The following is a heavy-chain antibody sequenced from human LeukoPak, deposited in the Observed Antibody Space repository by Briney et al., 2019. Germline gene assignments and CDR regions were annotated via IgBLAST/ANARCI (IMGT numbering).Heavy chain of an antibody. V-gene: IGHV3-33*01. Sequence: GRSLRLSCAASGFTFSSYGMHWVRQAPGKGLEWVAVIWYDGSNKYYADSVKGRFTISRDNSKNSLYLQMNSLRAEDTAVYYCARDRYYDSSDFDYWGQGTLVTVSS. CDR3: ARDRYYDSSDFDY. D-gene: IGHD3-22*01. CDR2: IWYDGSNK. J-gene: IGHJ4*02. CDR1: GFTFSSYG.